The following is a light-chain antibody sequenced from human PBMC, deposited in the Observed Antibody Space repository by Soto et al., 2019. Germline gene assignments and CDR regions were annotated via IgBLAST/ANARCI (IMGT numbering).Light chain of an antibody. CDR1: QSLDTYT. J-gene: IGKJ1*01. CDR3: QQYNNWPRT. CDR2: GTS. Sequence: EIVLTQSPVTLSLSPGEKATLSCRASQSLDTYTLAWYQQKAGQAPRLLIYGTSTRATGIPARFSGSGSGTDFTLTISSLQFEDFAVYYCQQYNNWPRTFGQGTKVDIK. V-gene: IGKV3-15*01.